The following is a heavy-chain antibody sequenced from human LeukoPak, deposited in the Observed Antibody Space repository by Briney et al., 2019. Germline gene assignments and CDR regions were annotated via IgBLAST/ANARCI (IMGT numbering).Heavy chain of an antibody. Sequence: GGSLRLFCAASGFTFSTYGMHWVRQAPGKGLEWVAVISYDGSNEYYADSVKGRFTISRDNSKNTLYLQMSSLRAEDTAVYYCAKEFNRGLPDYWGQGTLVTVPS. CDR1: GFTFSTYG. D-gene: IGHD2-21*01. CDR2: ISYDGSNE. J-gene: IGHJ4*02. CDR3: AKEFNRGLPDY. V-gene: IGHV3-30*18.